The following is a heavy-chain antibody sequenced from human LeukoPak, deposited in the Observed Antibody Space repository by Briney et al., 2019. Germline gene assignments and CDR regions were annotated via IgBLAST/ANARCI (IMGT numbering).Heavy chain of an antibody. CDR1: GFTVSSNY. D-gene: IGHD1-1*01. J-gene: IGHJ5*02. CDR3: ARDTAGTTGGWFDP. Sequence: GGSLRLSCAASGFTVSSNYMSWVRQAPGKGLEWVSIIYSGGSTFYADSVKGRFTISRDNSKNTLYLQMNSLRAEDTAVYYCARDTAGTTGGWFDPWGQGTLVTVSS. CDR2: IYSGGST. V-gene: IGHV3-53*01.